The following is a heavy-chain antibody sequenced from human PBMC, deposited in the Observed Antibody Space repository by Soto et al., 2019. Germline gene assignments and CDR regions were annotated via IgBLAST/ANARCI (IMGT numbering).Heavy chain of an antibody. J-gene: IGHJ4*02. CDR3: ARGSVPSTKVTTFLLDY. CDR1: GGSISSGGYY. V-gene: IGHV4-31*03. CDR2: IYYSGST. Sequence: PSETLSLTCTVSGGSISSGGYYWSWIRQHPGKGLEWIGYIYYSGSTYYNPSLKSRVTISVDTSKNQFSLKLSSVTAADTAVYYCARGSVPSTKVTTFLLDYWGQGTLVTVSS. D-gene: IGHD4-17*01.